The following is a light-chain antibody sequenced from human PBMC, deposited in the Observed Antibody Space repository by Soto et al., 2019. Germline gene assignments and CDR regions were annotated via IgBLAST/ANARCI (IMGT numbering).Light chain of an antibody. Sequence: ELVMTKSPATLSLSPGDRATLSSRARQSVSSSYLAWYQQKPGQAPRLLIYGASSRATGIPDRFSGSGSGTDFTLTISRLEPEDFAVYYCQQYGSSLWTFGQGTKVDI. CDR3: QQYGSSLWT. J-gene: IGKJ1*01. CDR2: GAS. V-gene: IGKV3-20*01. CDR1: QSVSSSY.